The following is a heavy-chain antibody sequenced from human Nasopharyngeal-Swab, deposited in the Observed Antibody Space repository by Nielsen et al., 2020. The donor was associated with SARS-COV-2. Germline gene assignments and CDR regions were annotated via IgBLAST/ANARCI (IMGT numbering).Heavy chain of an antibody. V-gene: IGHV3-73*01. CDR1: GFSFSSYD. J-gene: IGHJ4*02. CDR2: IGDKDHNYAT. Sequence: GGSLRLSCAASGFSFSSYDMSWVRQASGKGLEWVGRIGDKDHNYATTYGASVQGRFTISRDDSKNTAFLQMDSLKTEDTALYYCTTDFYFDYWGQGTLVTVSS. CDR3: TTDFYFDY.